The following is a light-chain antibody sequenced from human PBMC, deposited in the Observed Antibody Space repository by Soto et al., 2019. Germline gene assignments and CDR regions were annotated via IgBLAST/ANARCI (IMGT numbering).Light chain of an antibody. J-gene: IGKJ1*01. V-gene: IGKV1-5*03. CDR1: QSISSW. Sequence: DIQMTQSPSTLSASIEDRVTITCRASQSISSWLAWYQQTPGRAPKLLIYKASSLESGVPSRFSGSGSGTEFTLTISSLQPDDFAAYYCQQYNSYSTWTFGQGTKVAIK. CDR2: KAS. CDR3: QQYNSYSTWT.